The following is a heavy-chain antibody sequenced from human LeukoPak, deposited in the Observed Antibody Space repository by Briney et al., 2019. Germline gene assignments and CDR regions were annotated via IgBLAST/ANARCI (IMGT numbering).Heavy chain of an antibody. V-gene: IGHV1-3*01. Sequence: ASVKVSCKASGYTFTSYAMHWVRQAPGQRLGWMGWINAGNGNTKYSQKFQGRVTMTRDTSTSTVYMELSSLRSEDTAVYYCARDGGTVGATTSRYYYYYMDVWGKGTTVTVSS. CDR3: ARDGGTVGATTSRYYYYYMDV. J-gene: IGHJ6*03. CDR1: GYTFTSYA. CDR2: INAGNGNT. D-gene: IGHD1-26*01.